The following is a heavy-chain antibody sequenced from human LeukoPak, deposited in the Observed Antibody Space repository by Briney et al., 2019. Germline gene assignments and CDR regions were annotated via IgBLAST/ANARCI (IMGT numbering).Heavy chain of an antibody. CDR3: AVGNCPTTSCYPGVAFDI. D-gene: IGHD2-2*01. J-gene: IGHJ3*02. V-gene: IGHV4-61*02. CDR2: FYVSGST. Sequence: SETLSLTCTVSGVSISSGGYFWSWIRQPAGTGLEWIGRFYVSGSTNYNPSLQSRVTISVDTSKNQFSLKLTSVTAADTAVYYCAVGNCPTTSCYPGVAFDIWGQGTMVTVSS. CDR1: GVSISSGGYF.